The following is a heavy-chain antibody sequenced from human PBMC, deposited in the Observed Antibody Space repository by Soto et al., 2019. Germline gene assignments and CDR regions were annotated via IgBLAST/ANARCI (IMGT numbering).Heavy chain of an antibody. V-gene: IGHV3-30-3*01. J-gene: IGHJ5*02. Sequence: QVQLVESGGGVVQPGRSLRLSCAASGFTFSSYAMHWVRQAPGKGLEWVAVISYDGSNKYYADSVKGRFTISRDNSKNTLYLQINSLRAEDTAVYYCAGERITMVRGVRNWFDPWGQGTLVTVSS. CDR3: AGERITMVRGVRNWFDP. D-gene: IGHD3-10*01. CDR2: ISYDGSNK. CDR1: GFTFSSYA.